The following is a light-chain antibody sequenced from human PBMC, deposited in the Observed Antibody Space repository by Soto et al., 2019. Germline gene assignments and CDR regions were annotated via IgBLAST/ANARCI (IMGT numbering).Light chain of an antibody. Sequence: EVVLTQFPGTLSLSPGERAILSCRTSQTINHKYLAWFQQEAGRAPRLLIHSVSVRATGIPDRFSGSGSGTDFTLTISRLEPEDFAVCYCQLYSGSPWTFGQGTKVDIK. V-gene: IGKV3-20*01. CDR2: SVS. CDR3: QLYSGSPWT. J-gene: IGKJ1*01. CDR1: QTINHKY.